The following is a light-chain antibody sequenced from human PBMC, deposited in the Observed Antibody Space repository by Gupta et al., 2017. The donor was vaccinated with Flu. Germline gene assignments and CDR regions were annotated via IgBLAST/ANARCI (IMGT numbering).Light chain of an antibody. CDR2: GTS. V-gene: IGKV3-15*01. CDR1: QIVTTN. J-gene: IGKJ5*01. Sequence: EIVMTQSPATLSVSPGERAALSCRSSQIVTTNLAWYQQKPGQAPRLLIYGTSTRATGIPDRIRGSGSGTEFTLTISSLQSEDFAVYYCQQYNDWPITFGQGTRLEIK. CDR3: QQYNDWPIT.